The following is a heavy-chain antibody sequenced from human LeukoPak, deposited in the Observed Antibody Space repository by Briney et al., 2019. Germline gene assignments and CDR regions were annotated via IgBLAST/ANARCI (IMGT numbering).Heavy chain of an antibody. CDR3: ARHDPSYGDYSFDY. Sequence: PSETLSLTCTVSGGSISSTIYYWGWIRQPPGKGLEWIGSIYNSGSTYYNSSLKSRVTISVDTSKNQFSLKLSSVTAADTAVYYCARHDPSYGDYSFDYWGQGTLVTVSS. CDR2: IYNSGST. V-gene: IGHV4-39*01. D-gene: IGHD4-17*01. CDR1: GGSISSTIYY. J-gene: IGHJ4*02.